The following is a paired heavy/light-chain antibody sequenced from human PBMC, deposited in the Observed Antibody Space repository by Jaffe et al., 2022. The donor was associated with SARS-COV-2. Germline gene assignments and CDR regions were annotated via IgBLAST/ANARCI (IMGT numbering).Heavy chain of an antibody. D-gene: IGHD5-12*01. V-gene: IGHV3-23*04. Sequence: EGQLVESGGDLVQPGGSLRLSCAASGFTFSAYAMSWVRQAPGKGLEWVSSITGSGDNTYHADSVTGRFTISRDNSKNTLYLQMNSLRAEDTAVYYCVNHKWILPYYYYYMGVWGKGTTVTVSS. CDR3: VNHKWILPYYYYYMGV. CDR1: GFTFSAYA. CDR2: ITGSGDNT. J-gene: IGHJ6*03.
Light chain of an antibody. CDR3: QQYSDWPIT. Sequence: EIVMTQSPATLSVSPGERATLSCRASQNIYGKLAWYQQKPGQAPRLLISGASARATGIPARFSGGGSETEFTLTITSLQSEDFAVYYCQQYSDWPITFGQGARLEIK. CDR2: GAS. CDR1: QNIYGK. J-gene: IGKJ5*01. V-gene: IGKV3-15*01.